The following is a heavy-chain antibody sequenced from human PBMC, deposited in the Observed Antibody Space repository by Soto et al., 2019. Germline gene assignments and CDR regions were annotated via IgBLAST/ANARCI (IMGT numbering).Heavy chain of an antibody. D-gene: IGHD2-2*01. CDR2: IDPSDSYT. V-gene: IGHV5-10-1*01. CDR1: GYSFTSYW. J-gene: IGHJ6*02. CDR3: ASSPRGYCSSTSCRELGYGAYSMDV. Sequence: PRESLKISCKGSGYSFTSYWISWVRQMPGKGLEWMGRIDPSDSYTNYSPSFQGHVTISADKSISTAYLQWSSLKASDTAMYYCASSPRGYCSSTSCRELGYGAYSMDVWGQGITVTVS.